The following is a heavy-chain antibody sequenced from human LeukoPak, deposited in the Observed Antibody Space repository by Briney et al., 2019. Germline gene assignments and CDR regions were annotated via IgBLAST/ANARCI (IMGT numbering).Heavy chain of an antibody. D-gene: IGHD6-13*01. J-gene: IGHJ4*02. CDR1: GGTFSSYA. CDR3: ATGAGRHSSSWYEPPSFDY. Sequence: SVKVSCKASGGTFSSYAISWVRQAPGQGLEWMGGIIPIFGTANYAQKFQGRVTITADESTSTAYMELSSLRSEDTAVYYCATGAGRHSSSWYEPPSFDYWGQGTLVTVSS. CDR2: IIPIFGTA. V-gene: IGHV1-69*13.